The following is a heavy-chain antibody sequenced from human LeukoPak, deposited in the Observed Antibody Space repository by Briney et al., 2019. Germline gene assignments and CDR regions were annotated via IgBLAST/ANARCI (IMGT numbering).Heavy chain of an antibody. V-gene: IGHV3-30-3*01. CDR2: ISYDGSNK. Sequence: QPGRSLRLSCAASGFTFSSYAMHWVRQASGKGLEWVAVISYDGSNKYYADSVKGRFTISRDNSKNTLYLQMNSLRAEDTAVYYCARDMVRGALPAFDYWGQGTLVTVSS. CDR3: ARDMVRGALPAFDY. J-gene: IGHJ4*02. CDR1: GFTFSSYA. D-gene: IGHD3-10*01.